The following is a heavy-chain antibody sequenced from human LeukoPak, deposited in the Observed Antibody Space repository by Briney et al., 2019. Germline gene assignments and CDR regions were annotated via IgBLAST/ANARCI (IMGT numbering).Heavy chain of an antibody. CDR2: VRDKVDGYTT. Sequence: GGSLRLSCAASGFNFSDHHMDWVRQAPGKGLEWVGRVRDKVDGYTTEYAASVKGRFTISRDDSRSLLYLQMNSLKTEDTAVYYCAAVRGVMGYWGQGTLVTVSS. V-gene: IGHV3-72*01. D-gene: IGHD3-10*02. J-gene: IGHJ4*02. CDR3: AAVRGVMGY. CDR1: GFNFSDHH.